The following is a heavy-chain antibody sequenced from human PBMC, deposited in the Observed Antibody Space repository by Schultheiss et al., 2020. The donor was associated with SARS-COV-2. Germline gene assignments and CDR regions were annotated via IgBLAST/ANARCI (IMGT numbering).Heavy chain of an antibody. D-gene: IGHD6-13*01. V-gene: IGHV1-2*04. CDR1: GYPLTAYY. CDR2: ISPNSGDT. CDR3: ARVLSSSWHFDY. Sequence: ASVKVSCKTSGYPLTAYYMHWVRQAPGQGLEWMGWISPNSGDTNSAQKFHGWVTMTRDTSISTTYMELSRLRSDDTAVYYCARVLSSSWHFDYWGQGTLVTVSS. J-gene: IGHJ4*02.